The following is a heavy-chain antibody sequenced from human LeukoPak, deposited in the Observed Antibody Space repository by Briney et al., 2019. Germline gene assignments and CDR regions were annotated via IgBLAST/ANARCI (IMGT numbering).Heavy chain of an antibody. CDR2: IYYSGST. CDR1: GGSFSGYY. D-gene: IGHD5-18*01. V-gene: IGHV4-59*12. Sequence: SETLSLTCAVYGGSFSGYYWSWIRQPPGKGLEWIGYIYYSGSTNYNPSLKSRVTISVDTSKNQFSLKLSSVTAADTAVYYCARELKSWIQLWLMVKAENWFDPWGQGTLVTVSS. CDR3: ARELKSWIQLWLMVKAENWFDP. J-gene: IGHJ5*02.